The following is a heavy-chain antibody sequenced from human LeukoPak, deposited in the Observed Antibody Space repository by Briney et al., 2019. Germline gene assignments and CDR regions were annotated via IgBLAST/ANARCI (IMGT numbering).Heavy chain of an antibody. CDR2: INHSGST. D-gene: IGHD5-18*01. J-gene: IGHJ4*02. V-gene: IGHV4-34*01. CDR1: GGSISSYY. CDR3: ARGRDTVRRNNYFDY. Sequence: LETLSLTCAVSGGSISSYYWSWIRQPPGKGLEWIGEINHSGSTNYNPSLKSRVTISVDTSKNQLSLKLSSVTAADTAVYYCARGRDTVRRNNYFDYWGQGTLVTVSS.